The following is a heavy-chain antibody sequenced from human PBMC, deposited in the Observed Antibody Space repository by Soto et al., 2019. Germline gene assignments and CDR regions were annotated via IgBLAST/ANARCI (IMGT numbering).Heavy chain of an antibody. J-gene: IGHJ4*02. D-gene: IGHD5-12*01. CDR1: GFTFSSYG. CDR2: ISYDGSNK. Sequence: QVQLVESGGGVVQPGRSLRLSYAASGFTFSSYGMHWVRQAPGKGLEWVAVISYDGSNKYYADSVKGRFTISRDNSKNTLYLQMNSLRAEDTAVYYCAKDRGYNFEGYFDYWGQGTLVTVSS. V-gene: IGHV3-30*18. CDR3: AKDRGYNFEGYFDY.